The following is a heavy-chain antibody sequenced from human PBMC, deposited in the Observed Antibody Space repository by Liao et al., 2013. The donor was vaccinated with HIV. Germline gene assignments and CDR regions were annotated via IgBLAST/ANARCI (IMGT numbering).Heavy chain of an antibody. V-gene: IGHV4-61*02. CDR1: GDLIRRDNYY. Sequence: QVRLQESGPGLVKPSQTLSLTCTVSGDLIRRDNYYWTWIRQPAGRGLEWIGHIFTGMSTTGTANYNPSLKSRVSISADTSSNHVSLKLTSVTAADTAVYYCARDMVDFLHYYYYMDVWGKGPRSPSP. J-gene: IGHJ6*03. CDR2: IFTGMSTTGTA. D-gene: IGHD2-15*01. CDR3: ARDMVDFLHYYYYMDV.